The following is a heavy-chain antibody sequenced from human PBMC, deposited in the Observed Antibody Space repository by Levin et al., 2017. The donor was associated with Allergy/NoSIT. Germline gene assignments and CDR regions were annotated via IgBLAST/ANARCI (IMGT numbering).Heavy chain of an antibody. CDR2: VKNKRDGGTT. Sequence: AGGSLRLSCAASGFTFSNAWMSWVRQAPGKGLEWVGRVKNKRDGGTTDYAAPVKGRFTISRDDSKNTLYLQMNNLESEDTAVYYCTTQRFGELLYSDYWGQGTLVTVSS. D-gene: IGHD3-10*01. V-gene: IGHV3-15*01. CDR3: TTQRFGELLYSDY. J-gene: IGHJ4*02. CDR1: GFTFSNAW.